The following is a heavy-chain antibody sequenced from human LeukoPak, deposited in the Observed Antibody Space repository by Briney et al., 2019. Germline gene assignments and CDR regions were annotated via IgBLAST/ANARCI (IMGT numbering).Heavy chain of an antibody. D-gene: IGHD5-18*01. J-gene: IGHJ4*02. CDR3: AHTHSWIQIWSEYYFDY. V-gene: IGHV2-5*02. CDR2: IYWDDDK. CDR1: GFSLSTSGVG. Sequence: SGPTLVKPTQTLTLTCTFSGFSLSTSGVGVGWIRQPPGKALEWLALIYWDDDKRYSPSLKSKLTITKDTSKNQVVLTMTTMDPVDTATYYCAHTHSWIQIWSEYYFDYWGQGTLVTVSS.